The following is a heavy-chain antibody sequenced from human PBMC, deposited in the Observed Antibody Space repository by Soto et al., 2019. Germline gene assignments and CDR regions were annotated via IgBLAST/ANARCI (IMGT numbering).Heavy chain of an antibody. CDR3: ERGGKIVVIQDAILWRGTFDY. Sequence: TPSETLSLTCAVYGGSFSGYYWSWIRQPPGKGLEWIGEINHSGSTNYNPSLKSQVTISVDTSKNQFSLKLSSVAAADTAVYYCERGGKIVVIQDAILWRGTFDYWGQGILVSVS. D-gene: IGHD2-2*02. CDR2: INHSGST. V-gene: IGHV4-34*01. J-gene: IGHJ4*02. CDR1: GGSFSGYY.